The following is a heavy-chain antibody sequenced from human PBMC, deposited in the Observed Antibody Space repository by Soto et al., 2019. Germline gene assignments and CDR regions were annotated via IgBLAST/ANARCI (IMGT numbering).Heavy chain of an antibody. Sequence: SETLPVTCTVSGGSISRSSYYWGWIRQPPGKGLEWIGSIYYSGSTYYNPSIKRRVTISVDTSKKQFSLKLSSVTAADTHVYYCAREMIGITMVRGVMWNYYYGMDVSGQGNTVT. J-gene: IGHJ6*02. CDR2: IYYSGST. V-gene: IGHV4-39*07. CDR3: AREMIGITMVRGVMWNYYYGMDV. CDR1: GGSISRSSYY. D-gene: IGHD3-10*01.